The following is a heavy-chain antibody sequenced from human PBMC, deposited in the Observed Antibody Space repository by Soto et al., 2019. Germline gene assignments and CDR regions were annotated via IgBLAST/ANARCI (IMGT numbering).Heavy chain of an antibody. CDR2: ISYDGSNK. CDR1: GFTFSSYA. V-gene: IGHV3-30-3*01. J-gene: IGHJ4*02. D-gene: IGHD2-15*01. Sequence: GGSLRLSCAASGFTFSSYAMHWVRQAPGKGLEWVAVISYDGSNKYYADSVKGRFTISRDNSKNTLYLQMNSLRAEDTAVYYCARVVKSGRYCSGGSCYSFDYWGQGTLVTVSS. CDR3: ARVVKSGRYCSGGSCYSFDY.